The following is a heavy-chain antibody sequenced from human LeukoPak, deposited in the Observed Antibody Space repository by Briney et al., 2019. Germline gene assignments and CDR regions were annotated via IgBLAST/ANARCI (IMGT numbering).Heavy chain of an antibody. J-gene: IGHJ4*02. CDR1: GYTLTELS. CDR3: ATSLLSYKDDSSGYPLSFDY. D-gene: IGHD3-22*01. V-gene: IGHV1-24*01. CDR2: FDPEDGET. Sequence: ASVKVSCKVSGYTLTELSMHWVRQAPGKGLEWMGSFDPEDGETIYAQKFQGRVTMTEDTSTDTAYMELSSLRSEDTAVYYCATSLLSYKDDSSGYPLSFDYWGQGTLVTVSS.